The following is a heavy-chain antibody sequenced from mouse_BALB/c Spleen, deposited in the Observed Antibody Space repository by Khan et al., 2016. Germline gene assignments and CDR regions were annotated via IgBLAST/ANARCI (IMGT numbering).Heavy chain of an antibody. Sequence: EVELVESGGGLVKPGGSLKLSCAASGFTFSDYYMYWVRQTPEKRLEWVATISDGGSYTYYPERVKGRFTISRDNANLYLQMSSLKSEDTAMYYCARDLNWYFDVWGAGTTVTVSS. CDR3: ARDLNWYFDV. V-gene: IGHV5-4*02. CDR2: ISDGGSYT. CDR1: GFTFSDYY. J-gene: IGHJ1*01.